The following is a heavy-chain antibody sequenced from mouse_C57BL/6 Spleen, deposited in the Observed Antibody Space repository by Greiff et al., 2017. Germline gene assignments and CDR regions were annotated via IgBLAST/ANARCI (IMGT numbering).Heavy chain of an antibody. CDR1: GFTFSDYG. D-gene: IGHD2-3*01. V-gene: IGHV5-17*01. CDR3: AIYDPYFDY. CDR2: ISSGSSTI. J-gene: IGHJ2*01. Sequence: EVKLMESGGGLVKPGGSLKLSCAASGFTFSDYGMHWVRQAPEKGLEWVAYISSGSSTIYYADTVKGLFTISRDNAKHTLFLRITSLRSEDTAMYYCAIYDPYFDYGGQGTTLTVSA.